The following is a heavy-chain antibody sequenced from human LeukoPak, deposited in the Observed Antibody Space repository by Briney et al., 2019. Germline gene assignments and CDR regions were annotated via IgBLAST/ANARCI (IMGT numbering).Heavy chain of an antibody. Sequence: SETLSLTCTVSGGSISTNYWSWIRQPPGKGLEWIGNIFYSGRNNYNPSLRSRVTMSVDTSKNQFSLKLSSVTAADTAVYYCASSHQYSGYWFDPWGQGTLVTVSS. CDR2: IFYSGRN. J-gene: IGHJ5*02. CDR1: GGSISTNY. CDR3: ASSHQYSGYWFDP. D-gene: IGHD1-26*01. V-gene: IGHV4-59*01.